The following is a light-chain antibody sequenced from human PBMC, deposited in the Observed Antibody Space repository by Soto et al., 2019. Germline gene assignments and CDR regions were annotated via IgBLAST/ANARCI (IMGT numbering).Light chain of an antibody. CDR2: LGS. J-gene: IGKJ4*01. Sequence: DIVMTQSPLSLPVTPGEPASISCRSSQSLLHSNGYNYLVWYLQKPGQSPHLLIYLGSNRASGVPDRFSGSGSGTDFTLKISRVEAEDVGVYYCMQALQTPLTFGGGTKVEIK. V-gene: IGKV2-28*01. CDR3: MQALQTPLT. CDR1: QSLLHSNGYNY.